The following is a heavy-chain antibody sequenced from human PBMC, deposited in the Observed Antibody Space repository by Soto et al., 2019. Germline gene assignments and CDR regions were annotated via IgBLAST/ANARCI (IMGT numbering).Heavy chain of an antibody. J-gene: IGHJ5*02. CDR2: TYYRSKWYN. CDR3: VSDHAYYDILTGYYLVNNWFDP. CDR1: GDSVSSNSAA. D-gene: IGHD3-9*01. V-gene: IGHV6-1*01. Sequence: PSQTLSLTCAISGDSVSSNSAAWNWIRQSPSRGLEWLGRTYYRSKWYNDYAVSVKSRITINPDTSKNQFSLQLNSVTPEDTAVYYCVSDHAYYDILTGYYLVNNWFDPWGQGTLVTVSS.